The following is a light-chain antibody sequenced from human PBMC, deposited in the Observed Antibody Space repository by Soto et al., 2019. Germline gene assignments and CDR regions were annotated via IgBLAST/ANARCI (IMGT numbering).Light chain of an antibody. CDR1: SSDVGSYNL. J-gene: IGLJ1*01. Sequence: QSALTQPASVSGSPGQSITISCNGTSSDVGSYNLVSWYQQHPGKAPKLMIYEGSKRPSGVSNRFSGSKSGNTASLTISGLQAEDEADYYCCSYAGSSSYNYVFGTGTKLTVL. CDR2: EGS. V-gene: IGLV2-23*01. CDR3: CSYAGSSSYNYV.